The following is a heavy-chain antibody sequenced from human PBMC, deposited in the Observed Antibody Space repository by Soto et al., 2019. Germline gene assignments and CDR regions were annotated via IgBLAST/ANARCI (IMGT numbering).Heavy chain of an antibody. CDR3: ARVSSGWLRPYYFDY. V-gene: IGHV4-34*01. CDR2: INHSGST. J-gene: IGHJ4*02. Sequence: SETLSLTCTVSGSSISNSYWSWIRQPPGKGLEWIGEINHSGSTNYNPSLKSRVTISVDTSKNQFSLKLSSVTAADTAVYYCARVSSGWLRPYYFDYWGQGTLVTVSS. CDR1: GSSISNSY. D-gene: IGHD5-12*01.